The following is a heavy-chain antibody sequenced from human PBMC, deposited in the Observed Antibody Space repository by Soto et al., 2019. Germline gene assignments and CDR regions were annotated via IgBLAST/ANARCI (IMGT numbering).Heavy chain of an antibody. CDR1: GFTFGDYA. J-gene: IGHJ6*03. V-gene: IGHV3-23*01. D-gene: IGHD3-16*01. CDR3: ANGLRGWGSTTRIYYYMDV. Sequence: EVQLLESGGGLVQPGGSLRLSCAASGFTFGDYAMSWVRQAPGMGLEWVSALSGGGVSENYAEPVKGRFTISRDNSKNTLYLQMNSLRAEDTAVYYCANGLRGWGSTTRIYYYMDVWGTGTTVTVSS. CDR2: LSGGGVSE.